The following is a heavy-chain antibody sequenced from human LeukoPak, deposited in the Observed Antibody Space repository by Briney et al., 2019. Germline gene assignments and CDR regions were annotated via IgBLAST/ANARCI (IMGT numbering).Heavy chain of an antibody. CDR2: IKQEGMEK. V-gene: IGHV3-7*01. Sequence: GGSLRLSCAASGFTFSTYWMSWVRQAPGKGLEWLANIKQEGMEKYYVDSVKGRFTISRDNAKNSLYLQMNSLRAEDTAVYYCARDQRDIVVVPAAQSYYYYYYMDVWGKGTTVTVSS. CDR3: ARDQRDIVVVPAAQSYYYYYYMDV. D-gene: IGHD2-2*01. J-gene: IGHJ6*03. CDR1: GFTFSTYW.